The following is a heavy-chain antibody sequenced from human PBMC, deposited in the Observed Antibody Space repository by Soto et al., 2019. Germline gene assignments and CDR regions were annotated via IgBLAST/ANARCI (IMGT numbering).Heavy chain of an antibody. D-gene: IGHD7-27*01. Sequence: QVQLVQSGAEVKRPGASVRVSCKASGYSFTGYYMHWVRQAPGEGLEWMGWINPNSGGTNYAQKFQGRVTMTRDTSISTVYMELSRLRSDDTAVYYCARDLLNWGLAYKRGLEDFWGQGTLVTVSS. J-gene: IGHJ4*02. CDR1: GYSFTGYY. CDR2: INPNSGGT. CDR3: ARDLLNWGLAYKRGLEDF. V-gene: IGHV1-2*02.